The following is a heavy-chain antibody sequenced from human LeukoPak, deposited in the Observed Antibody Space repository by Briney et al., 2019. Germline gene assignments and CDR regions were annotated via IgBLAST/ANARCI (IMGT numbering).Heavy chain of an antibody. CDR2: IYYRGST. CDR3: ARGGSGYYYAY. Sequence: KPSETLSLTCTVSGGSISSYYWSWIRQPPGKGLEWIGYIYYRGSTNYNPSLKSRVTISVDTSKNQFSLKLSSVTAADTAVYYCARGGSGYYYAYWGQGTLVTVSS. D-gene: IGHD3-22*01. V-gene: IGHV4-59*01. J-gene: IGHJ4*02. CDR1: GGSISSYY.